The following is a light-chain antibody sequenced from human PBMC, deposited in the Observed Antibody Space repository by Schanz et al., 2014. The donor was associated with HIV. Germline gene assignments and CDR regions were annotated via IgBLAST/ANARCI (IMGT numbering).Light chain of an antibody. CDR2: EVS. CDR3: TSYAGSNNLV. V-gene: IGLV2-8*01. J-gene: IGLJ2*01. CDR1: SSDVGGYKY. Sequence: QSALTQPPSASGSPGQSVTISCTGTSSDVGGYKYVSWYQQHPGKAPKLLIYEVSKRPLGVPDRFSGSKSGNTASLTVSRLQAEDEADYYCTSYAGSNNLVFGGGTKVT.